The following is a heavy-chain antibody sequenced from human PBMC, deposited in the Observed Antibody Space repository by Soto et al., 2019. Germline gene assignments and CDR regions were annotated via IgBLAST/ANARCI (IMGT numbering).Heavy chain of an antibody. D-gene: IGHD3-22*01. CDR1: GFTLSSYS. CDR3: ASSYYYDSSTFCSWFDP. CDR2: ISSSSSYI. J-gene: IGHJ5*02. Sequence: GGSLRLSCAASGFTLSSYSMNWVRQAPGKGLEWVPSISSSSSYIYYADSVKGRFTISRDNAKNSLYLQMNSLRAEDTAVYYCASSYYYDSSTFCSWFDPWGQGTLVTVSS. V-gene: IGHV3-21*01.